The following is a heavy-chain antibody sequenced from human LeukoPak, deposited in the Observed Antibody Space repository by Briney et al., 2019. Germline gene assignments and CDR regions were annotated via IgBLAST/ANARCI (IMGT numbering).Heavy chain of an antibody. D-gene: IGHD3-10*01. J-gene: IGHJ4*02. CDR1: GFTFSSYA. V-gene: IGHV3-23*01. Sequence: GGPLRLSCAASGFTFSSYAMSWVRQAPGKGLEWVSAISRSGDNTYYADSLKGRFTISRDNSKNTLYLQMNSLRDEDTAVYYCATRGTLGGSGSYGLDHWGQGTLVTVSS. CDR2: ISRSGDNT. CDR3: ATRGTLGGSGSYGLDH.